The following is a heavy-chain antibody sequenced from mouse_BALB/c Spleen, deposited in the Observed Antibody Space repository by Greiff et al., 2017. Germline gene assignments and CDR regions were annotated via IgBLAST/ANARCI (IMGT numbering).Heavy chain of an antibody. CDR3: ARDYGNYGYAMDY. V-gene: IGHV1-54*01. J-gene: IGHJ4*01. D-gene: IGHD2-1*01. Sequence: VQLQQSGAELVRPGTSVKVSCKASGYAFTNYLIEWVKQRPGQGLEWIGVINPGSGGTNYNEKFKGKATLTADKSSSTAYMQLSSLTSDDSAVYFCARDYGNYGYAMDYWGQGTSVTVSS. CDR1: GYAFTNYL. CDR2: INPGSGGT.